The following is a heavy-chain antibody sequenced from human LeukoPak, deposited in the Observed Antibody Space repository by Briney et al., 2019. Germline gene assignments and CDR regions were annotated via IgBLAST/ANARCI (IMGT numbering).Heavy chain of an antibody. D-gene: IGHD3-16*01. J-gene: IGHJ5*02. V-gene: IGHV4-34*01. CDR2: INHSGST. Sequence: PSETLSLTCAVYGGSFSGYYWSWMRQPPGKGLEWIGEINHSGSTNYNPSLKSRVTISVDTSKNQFSLKLSSVTAADTAVYYCARGPRNIRLVKLPDPWGQGTLVTVSS. CDR3: ARGPRNIRLVKLPDP. CDR1: GGSFSGYY.